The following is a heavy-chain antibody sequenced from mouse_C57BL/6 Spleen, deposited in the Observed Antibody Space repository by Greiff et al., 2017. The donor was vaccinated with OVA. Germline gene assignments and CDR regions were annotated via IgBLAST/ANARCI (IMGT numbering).Heavy chain of an antibody. CDR3: ARNYGSSFIDY. CDR2: INHSNGGT. V-gene: IGHV1-53*01. CDR1: GYTFTSYW. D-gene: IGHD1-1*01. Sequence: QVQLQQPGTELVKPGASVKLSCKASGYTFTSYWMHRVKQRPGQGLEWIGNINHSNGGTNYNEKCKSKATRTGDKEASTANMQLSSLTSEDSAGSYCARNYGSSFIDYWGQGTTLTVSS. J-gene: IGHJ2*01.